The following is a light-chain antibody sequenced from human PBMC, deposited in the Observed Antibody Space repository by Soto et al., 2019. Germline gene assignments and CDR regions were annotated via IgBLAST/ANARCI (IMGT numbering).Light chain of an antibody. CDR3: QQYNDLST. V-gene: IGKV1-5*03. J-gene: IGKJ4*01. Sequence: DIQLTQSPSTLSGSVGARVTITCRASQTIGTWLAWYQQKPAKAPKLLIYKASTLESGVPSRFSGSGSGTEFTLTISSLQADDFATYYCQQYNDLSTFGGGTKVDIK. CDR1: QTIGTW. CDR2: KAS.